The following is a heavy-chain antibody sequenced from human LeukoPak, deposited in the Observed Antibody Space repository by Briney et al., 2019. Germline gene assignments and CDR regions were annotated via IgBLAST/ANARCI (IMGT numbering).Heavy chain of an antibody. CDR3: ATTLRNNPP. CDR2: INPNSGDT. CDR1: GYTFTGYY. J-gene: IGHJ5*02. Sequence: VKVSCKTSGYTFTGYYTHWVRQAPGQGLEWMGWINPNSGDTNYAQKFQGRVTMTRDTSITTAYMELNTLTSEDTAVYYCATTLRNNPPWGQGTLITVSS. V-gene: IGHV1-2*02. D-gene: IGHD1-14*01.